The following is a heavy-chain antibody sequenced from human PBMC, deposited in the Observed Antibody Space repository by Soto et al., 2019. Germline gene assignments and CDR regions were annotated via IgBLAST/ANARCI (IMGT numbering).Heavy chain of an antibody. CDR1: GESISGTIYY. CDR3: ARPGGSGWFYFDS. V-gene: IGHV4-39*02. J-gene: IGHJ4*02. Sequence: LPETLSLTCIVSGESISGTIYYWGWIRQPPGKGLEWIGSIYYSGSTYYNPSLKSRVTISVDTSKNHFSLKLTSVTAADTAVYYCARPGGSGWFYFDSWGQGSQVTVS. CDR2: IYYSGST. D-gene: IGHD6-13*01.